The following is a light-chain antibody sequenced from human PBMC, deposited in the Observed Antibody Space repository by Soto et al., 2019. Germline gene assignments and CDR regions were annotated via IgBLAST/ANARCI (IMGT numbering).Light chain of an antibody. CDR1: QNINGW. J-gene: IGKJ1*01. Sequence: DVQMTQSPTTLSASVGDRVTITCRASQNINGWLAWYQRKPGKAPKLLIHKTSNLESGVPLRFSGSGSGTDFTLTISSLQPEDFATYSCQQSYNSPQTFGQGTKVDIK. V-gene: IGKV1-5*03. CDR3: QQSYNSPQT. CDR2: KTS.